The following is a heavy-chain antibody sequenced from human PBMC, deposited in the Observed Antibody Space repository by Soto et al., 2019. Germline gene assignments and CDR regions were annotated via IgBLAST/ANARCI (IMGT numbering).Heavy chain of an antibody. CDR1: GGTFSSYT. CDR3: ARVTYYYGSGSSPDAFDI. D-gene: IGHD3-10*01. J-gene: IGHJ3*02. V-gene: IGHV1-69*02. CDR2: IIPILGIA. Sequence: ASVKVSCKASGGTFSSYTISWVRQAPGQGLEWMGRIIPILGIANYAQKFQGRVTITADKSTSTAYMELSSLRSEDTAVYYCARVTYYYGSGSSPDAFDIWGQGTMVTVSS.